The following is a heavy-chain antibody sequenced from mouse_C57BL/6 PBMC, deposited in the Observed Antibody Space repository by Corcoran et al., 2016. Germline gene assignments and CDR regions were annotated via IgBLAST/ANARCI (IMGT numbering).Heavy chain of an antibody. Sequence: EVQLQQSGPELVKPGASVKISCKASGYTFTDYYMNWVKQSHGKSLEWIGDINPNNGGTSYNQKFKGKATLTVDKSSSTAYMELRSLTSEDSAVYYCARRLLRPYWYFDVWGTGTTVTVSS. D-gene: IGHD1-2*01. J-gene: IGHJ1*03. CDR2: INPNNGGT. CDR3: ARRLLRPYWYFDV. V-gene: IGHV1-26*01. CDR1: GYTFTDYY.